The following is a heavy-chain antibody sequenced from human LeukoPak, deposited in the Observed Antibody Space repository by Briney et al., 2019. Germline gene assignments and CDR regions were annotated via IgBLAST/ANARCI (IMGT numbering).Heavy chain of an antibody. CDR2: INPNSGGT. CDR3: ATSYYYDSSGYSPLDY. D-gene: IGHD3-22*01. CDR1: GYTFTGYY. V-gene: IGHV1-2*02. Sequence: ASVKVSCKASGYTFTGYYMHWVRQAPGQGLEWMGWINPNSGGTNYAQKFQGRVTMTRDTSISTAYMELSRLRSDDTAVYYCATSYYYDSSGYSPLDYWGQGTLVTVSS. J-gene: IGHJ4*02.